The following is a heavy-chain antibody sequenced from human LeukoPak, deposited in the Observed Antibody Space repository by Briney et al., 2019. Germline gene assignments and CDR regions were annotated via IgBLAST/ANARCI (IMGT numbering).Heavy chain of an antibody. CDR2: IYHSGST. CDR1: GYSISSGYY. Sequence: SETLSLTCTVSGYSISSGYYWGWIRQPPGQGLEWIGSIYHSGSTYYNPSLKSRVTISVDTSKNQFSLKLSSVTAADTAVYYCARHRRFGYYDRGFDPWGQGTLVTVSS. D-gene: IGHD3-22*01. J-gene: IGHJ5*02. CDR3: ARHRRFGYYDRGFDP. V-gene: IGHV4-38-2*02.